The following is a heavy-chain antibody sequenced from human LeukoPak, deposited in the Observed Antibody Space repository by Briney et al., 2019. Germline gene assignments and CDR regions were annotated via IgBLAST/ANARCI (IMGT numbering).Heavy chain of an antibody. J-gene: IGHJ4*02. CDR2: IYHSGST. D-gene: IGHD4/OR15-4a*01. Sequence: SQTLSLTCTVSGGSISSGGYYWSWIRQPPGKGLEWIGYIYHSGSTYYNPSLKSRVTISVDRSKNQFSLKLNSVTAADTAVYYCARVGAWAFDYWGQGTLVTVFS. CDR1: GGSISSGGYY. V-gene: IGHV4-30-2*01. CDR3: ARVGAWAFDY.